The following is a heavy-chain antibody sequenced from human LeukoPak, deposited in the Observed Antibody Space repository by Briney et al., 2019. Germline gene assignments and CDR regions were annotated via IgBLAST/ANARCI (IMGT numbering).Heavy chain of an antibody. Sequence: GGSLRLSCAASGFTVSSNYMSWVRQAPGKGLEWVSVIYSGGSTYYADSVKGRFTISRDNSKNTLYLQMNSLRADDTAVYYCAKDEGDVTMIVVVITTWGYFDYWGQGTLVTVSS. V-gene: IGHV3-53*01. CDR1: GFTVSSNY. CDR2: IYSGGST. J-gene: IGHJ4*02. CDR3: AKDEGDVTMIVVVITTWGYFDY. D-gene: IGHD3-22*01.